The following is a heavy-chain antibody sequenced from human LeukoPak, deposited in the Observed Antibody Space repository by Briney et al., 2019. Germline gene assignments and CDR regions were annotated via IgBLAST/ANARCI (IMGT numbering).Heavy chain of an antibody. D-gene: IGHD3-3*01. J-gene: IGHJ4*02. Sequence: SVKVSCKASGGTFSSYAISWVRQAPGQGLEWMGGIIPIFGTANYAQKFQGRVTITTDESTSTAYMELSSLRSEDTAVYYCARGDTIFGVVDYWGQGTLVTVSS. CDR1: GGTFSSYA. V-gene: IGHV1-69*05. CDR2: IIPIFGTA. CDR3: ARGDTIFGVVDY.